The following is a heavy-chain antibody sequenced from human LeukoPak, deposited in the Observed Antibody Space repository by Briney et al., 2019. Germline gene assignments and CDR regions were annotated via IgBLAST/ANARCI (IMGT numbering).Heavy chain of an antibody. Sequence: ASVKVSCKASGYTFTGYYMHWVRQAPGQGLEWMAWINPNSGGTSYAQKFQGRVTMTRDTSTSTAYMELSRLTSDDTAVYYCARAPLGLPFDYRGQGSLVTVSS. CDR2: INPNSGGT. V-gene: IGHV1-2*02. CDR3: ARAPLGLPFDY. CDR1: GYTFTGYY. J-gene: IGHJ4*02.